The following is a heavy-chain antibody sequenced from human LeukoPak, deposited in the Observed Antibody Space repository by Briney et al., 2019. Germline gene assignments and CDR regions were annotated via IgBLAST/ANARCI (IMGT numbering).Heavy chain of an antibody. CDR2: INTNTGNP. D-gene: IGHD3-10*01. CDR3: ARVGYGSARGAFDI. CDR1: GYTLTSYA. J-gene: IGHJ3*02. V-gene: IGHV7-4-1*02. Sequence: ASVKVSCKASGYTLTSYAMNWVRQAPGQGLEWMGWINTNTGNPTYAQGFTGRFVFSLDTSVSTAYLQISSLKAEDTAVYYCARVGYGSARGAFDIWGQGTMVTVSS.